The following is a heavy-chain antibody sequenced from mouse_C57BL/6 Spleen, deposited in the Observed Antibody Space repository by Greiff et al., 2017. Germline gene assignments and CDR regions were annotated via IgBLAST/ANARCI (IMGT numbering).Heavy chain of an antibody. Sequence: VKLMESGPELVKPGASVKISCKASGYAFSSSWMNWVKQRPGKGLEWIGRIYPGDGDTNYNGKFKGKATLTADKSSSTAYMQLSSLTSEDSAVYFCARGRELRDYFDYWGQGTTLTVSS. CDR1: GYAFSSSW. V-gene: IGHV1-82*01. D-gene: IGHD1-1*01. CDR2: IYPGDGDT. CDR3: ARGRELRDYFDY. J-gene: IGHJ2*01.